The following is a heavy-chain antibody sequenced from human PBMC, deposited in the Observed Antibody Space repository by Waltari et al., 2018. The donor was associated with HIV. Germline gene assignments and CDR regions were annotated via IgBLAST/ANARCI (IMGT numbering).Heavy chain of an antibody. J-gene: IGHJ4*02. CDR2: SDDVHKT. Sequence: EVRLVESGGGLIQHAGCLRLSCAASMVTVSNNFMSWVRQAPGKGGELVSVSDDVHKTLYSDLVKGRFAISRDNSKNELYLKMNSLSVEDTAMYYCTRDFRYWGQGTLVTVSS. D-gene: IGHD2-15*01. V-gene: IGHV3-53*01. CDR3: TRDFRY. CDR1: MVTVSNNF.